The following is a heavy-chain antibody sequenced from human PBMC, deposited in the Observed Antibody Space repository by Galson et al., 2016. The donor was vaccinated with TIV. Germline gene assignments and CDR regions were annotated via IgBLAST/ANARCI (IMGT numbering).Heavy chain of an antibody. V-gene: IGHV1-18*01. CDR1: GYTFTNYG. J-gene: IGHJ5*02. Sequence: SVKVSCKASGYTFTNYGMSWVRQAPGQGPEWMGWIRTSNGDTNRAQKFQERVTLTRDTSTTTAYMELMRLRFDHTAVYYCARDWDGSVNWFDPWGQGTLVTVSS. CDR3: ARDWDGSVNWFDP. D-gene: IGHD1-1*01. CDR2: IRTSNGDT.